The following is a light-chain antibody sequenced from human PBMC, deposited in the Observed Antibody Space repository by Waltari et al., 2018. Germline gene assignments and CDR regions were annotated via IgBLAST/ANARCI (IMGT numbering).Light chain of an antibody. V-gene: IGKV3-20*01. CDR1: QSVSIY. Sequence: EIVLTQSPGTLSLSPWERATLSCRASQSVSIYLAWYQQKPGQAPRLLMYHSSTRATGIPDRFSGSGSGTDFSLTISRLEPEDFAVYYCQNYERLPATFGQGTKVEIK. J-gene: IGKJ1*01. CDR3: QNYERLPAT. CDR2: HSS.